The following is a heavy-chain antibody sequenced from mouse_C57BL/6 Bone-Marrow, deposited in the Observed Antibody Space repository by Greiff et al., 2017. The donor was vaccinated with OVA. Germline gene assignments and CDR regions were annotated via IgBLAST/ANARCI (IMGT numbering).Heavy chain of an antibody. J-gene: IGHJ1*03. CDR1: GFNIKDDY. Sequence: VQLQQSGAELVRPGASVKLSCTASGFNIKDDYMHWVKQRPEQGLEWIGWIDPENGDTEYASKFQGKATITADTSSNTAYLQLSSLTSEDTAVYYCTRGFYSKRYFDVWGTGTTVTVSS. CDR3: TRGFYSKRYFDV. V-gene: IGHV14-4*01. D-gene: IGHD2-5*01. CDR2: IDPENGDT.